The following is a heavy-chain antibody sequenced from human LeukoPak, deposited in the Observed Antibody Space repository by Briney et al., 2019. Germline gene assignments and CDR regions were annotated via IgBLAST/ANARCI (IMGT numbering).Heavy chain of an antibody. CDR3: ARRSIRSRVVVITTPWDY. D-gene: IGHD3-22*01. Sequence: SETLSLTCAVYGGSFSGYYWSWIRQPPGKGLEWIGSIYYSGSTYYNPSLKSRVTISVDTSKNQFSLKLSSVTAADTAVYYCARRSIRSRVVVITTPWDYWGQGTLVTVSS. CDR2: IYYSGST. J-gene: IGHJ4*02. CDR1: GGSFSGYY. V-gene: IGHV4-34*01.